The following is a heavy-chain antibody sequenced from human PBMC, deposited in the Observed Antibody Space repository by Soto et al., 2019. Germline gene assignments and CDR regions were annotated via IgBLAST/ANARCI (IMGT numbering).Heavy chain of an antibody. CDR3: AREFYYYYMDV. J-gene: IGHJ6*03. V-gene: IGHV3-23*01. CDR2: ISDSGGRT. CDR1: GFTFSNYA. Sequence: GGSLRLSCAASGFTFSNYAMRWVRQAPGKGLEWVSGISDSGGRTYHADSVKGRFTISRDNSKNTLYLQINSLRADDTAEYYCAREFYYYYMDVWGKGTTVTVSS.